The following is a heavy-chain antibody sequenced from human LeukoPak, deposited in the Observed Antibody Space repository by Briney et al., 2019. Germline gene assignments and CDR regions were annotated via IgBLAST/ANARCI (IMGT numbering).Heavy chain of an antibody. Sequence: SETLSLTCTVSGGSISSSSYYWGWIRQPPGKGLEWIGSIYYSGSTYYNPSFKSRVTISVDTSKNQFSLKLSSVTAADTAVYYCARGFYSSGWHIDYWGQGTLVTVSS. V-gene: IGHV4-39*07. CDR1: GGSISSSSYY. J-gene: IGHJ4*02. CDR3: ARGFYSSGWHIDY. D-gene: IGHD6-19*01. CDR2: IYYSGST.